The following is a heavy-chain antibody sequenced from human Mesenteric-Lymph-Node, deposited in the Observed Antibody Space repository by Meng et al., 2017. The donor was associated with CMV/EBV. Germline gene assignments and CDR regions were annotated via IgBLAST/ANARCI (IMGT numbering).Heavy chain of an antibody. D-gene: IGHD3-10*01. CDR2: ISWNSDNI. CDR1: GFTFDDYA. CDR3: ARALREYYYYYYGMDV. V-gene: IGHV3-9*01. Sequence: GGSLRLSCAASGFTFDDYAMDWVRQAPGKGLEWVSGISWNSDNIGYADSVKGRFTISRDNAKNSLYLQMNSLRAEDTAVYYCARALREYYYYYYGMDVWGQGTTVTVSS. J-gene: IGHJ6*02.